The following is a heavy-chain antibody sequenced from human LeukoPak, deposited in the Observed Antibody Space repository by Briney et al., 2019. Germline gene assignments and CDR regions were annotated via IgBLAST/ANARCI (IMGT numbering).Heavy chain of an antibody. D-gene: IGHD2-2*02. Sequence: PGGSLRLSCAASGFTFSSHGMNWVRQAPGKGLEWVSGIIPSGHTTYYADSVRGRFTISRDNSRNTLYLQMYSLRAEDTAVYYCAKDSLGVGIPTVIGIFDYWGQGTLVTVSS. J-gene: IGHJ4*02. V-gene: IGHV3-23*01. CDR1: GFTFSSHG. CDR3: AKDSLGVGIPTVIGIFDY. CDR2: IIPSGHTT.